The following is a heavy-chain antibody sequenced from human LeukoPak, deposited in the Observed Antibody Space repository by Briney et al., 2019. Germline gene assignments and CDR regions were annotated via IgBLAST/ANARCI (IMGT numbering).Heavy chain of an antibody. CDR2: ISGSGDTT. D-gene: IGHD1-26*01. Sequence: GGSLRLSCAASGLTFSTYGMSWVRQAPGKGLDWVSAISGSGDTTYFADSVKGRFTISRDNSRNTLYLQMNSLRAEDTAVYYCAKDRLGAMLYFDYWGQGTLVTVSS. CDR3: AKDRLGAMLYFDY. V-gene: IGHV3-23*01. J-gene: IGHJ4*02. CDR1: GLTFSTYG.